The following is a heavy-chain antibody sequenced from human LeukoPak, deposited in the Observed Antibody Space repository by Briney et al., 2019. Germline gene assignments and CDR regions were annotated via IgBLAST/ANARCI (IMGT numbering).Heavy chain of an antibody. Sequence: SETLSLTCTVSGGSISSYYWSWIRQPPGKGLEWIGYIYYSGSTNYNPSLKSRVTISVDTSKNQFSLKLSSVTAADTAVYYCARDILNCSSTSCHRIFDYWGQGTLVTVSS. J-gene: IGHJ4*02. D-gene: IGHD2-2*01. CDR3: ARDILNCSSTSCHRIFDY. CDR1: GGSISSYY. CDR2: IYYSGST. V-gene: IGHV4-59*01.